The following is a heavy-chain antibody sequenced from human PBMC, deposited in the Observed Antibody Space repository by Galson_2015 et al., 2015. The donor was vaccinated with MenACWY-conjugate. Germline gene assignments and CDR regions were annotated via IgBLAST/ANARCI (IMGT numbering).Heavy chain of an antibody. J-gene: IGHJ6*02. CDR2: INQDGSVK. CDR1: GFTFSNYW. D-gene: IGHD3-10*01. CDR3: AARLLHSGGMDV. V-gene: IGHV3-7*01. Sequence: SLRLSCAASGFTFSNYWMTWVRQAPGKGLEWVANINQDGSVKNYVDSVKGRFTISRDNAENSLRLQMDSLRAEDTAVYYCAARLLHSGGMDVWGQGTTVTVSS.